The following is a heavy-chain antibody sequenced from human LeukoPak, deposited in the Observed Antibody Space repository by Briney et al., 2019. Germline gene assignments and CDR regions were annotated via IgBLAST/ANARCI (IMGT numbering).Heavy chain of an antibody. D-gene: IGHD6-19*01. V-gene: IGHV3-30-3*01. CDR3: ARGTPSSSGWLYYGMDV. CDR2: ISYDGSNK. Sequence: GGSLRLSCAASGFTFSSYAMHWVRQAPGKGLEWVTVISYDGSNKYYADSVKGRFTISRDNSKNTLYLQMNSLRAEDTAVYYCARGTPSSSGWLYYGMDVWGQGTTVTVSS. J-gene: IGHJ6*02. CDR1: GFTFSSYA.